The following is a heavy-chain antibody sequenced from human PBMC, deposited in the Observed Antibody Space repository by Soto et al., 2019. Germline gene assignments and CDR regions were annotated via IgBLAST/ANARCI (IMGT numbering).Heavy chain of an antibody. CDR3: ARRIGYCSGGSCYPLFDY. CDR2: IYPGDSDT. Sequence: GESLKISCKGSGYSFTSYWIGWVRQMPGKGLEWMGIIYPGDSDTRYSPSFQGQVTISADKSISTACLQWSSLKASDTAMYYCARRIGYCSGGSCYPLFDYWGQGTLVTVSS. V-gene: IGHV5-51*01. D-gene: IGHD2-15*01. CDR1: GYSFTSYW. J-gene: IGHJ4*02.